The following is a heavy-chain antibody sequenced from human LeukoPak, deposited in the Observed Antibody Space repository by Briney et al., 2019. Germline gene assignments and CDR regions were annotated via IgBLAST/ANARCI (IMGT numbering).Heavy chain of an antibody. Sequence: GGSLRLSCAASGFTFSDYSMNWIRQARAKGLEWLSFVTGSGAATYYADSVKGRFTNSRDNAKKSLYLQMNSLRDEDTAVYYCARDPDSLDCWGQGTLVTVSS. CDR3: ARDPDSLDC. J-gene: IGHJ4*02. V-gene: IGHV3-48*02. D-gene: IGHD2-21*01. CDR1: GFTFSDYS. CDR2: VTGSGAAT.